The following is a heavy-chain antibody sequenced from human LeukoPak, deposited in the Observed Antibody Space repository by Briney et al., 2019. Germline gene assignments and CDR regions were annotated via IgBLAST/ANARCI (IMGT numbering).Heavy chain of an antibody. Sequence: PSETLSLTCAVYGGSFSGYYWSWIRQPPGKGLEWIGEINHSGSTNYNPSLKSRVTISVDTSKNQFSLKLSPVTAADTAVYYCARARDRLELDYWGQGTLVTVSS. D-gene: IGHD1-7*01. V-gene: IGHV4-34*01. CDR3: ARARDRLELDY. CDR1: GGSFSGYY. CDR2: INHSGST. J-gene: IGHJ4*02.